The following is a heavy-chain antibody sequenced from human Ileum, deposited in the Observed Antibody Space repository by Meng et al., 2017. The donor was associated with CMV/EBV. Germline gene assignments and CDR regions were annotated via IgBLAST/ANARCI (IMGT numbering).Heavy chain of an antibody. J-gene: IGHJ6*02. CDR1: GFTVSSNY. Sequence: GESLKISCAASGFTVSSNYMSWVRQAPGKGLEWVSVIYSGGSTYYADSVKGRFTISRDNSKNTLYLQMNSLRAEDTAVYYCARDLGIAAAHYYGMDVWGQGTTVTVSS. CDR2: IYSGGST. V-gene: IGHV3-53*01. CDR3: ARDLGIAAAHYYGMDV. D-gene: IGHD6-13*01.